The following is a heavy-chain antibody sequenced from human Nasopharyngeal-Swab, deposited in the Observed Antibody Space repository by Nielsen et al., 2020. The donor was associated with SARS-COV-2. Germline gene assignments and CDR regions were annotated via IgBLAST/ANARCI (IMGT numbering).Heavy chain of an antibody. J-gene: IGHJ6*02. D-gene: IGHD4-17*01. CDR3: ARDQRRDYGDYYYYGMDV. V-gene: IGHV4-34*01. Sequence: GSLRLSCAVYGGSFSGYYWSWIRQPPGKGLEWIGEINHSGSTNYNPSLKSRVTISVDTSKNQFSLKLSSVTAADTAVYYCARDQRRDYGDYYYYGMDVWGQGTTVTVSS. CDR1: GGSFSGYY. CDR2: INHSGST.